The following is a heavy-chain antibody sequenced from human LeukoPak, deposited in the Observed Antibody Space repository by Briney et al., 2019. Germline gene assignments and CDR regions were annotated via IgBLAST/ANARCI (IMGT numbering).Heavy chain of an antibody. D-gene: IGHD3-10*01. V-gene: IGHV1-69*13. Sequence: SVKVSCKASGGTFSSYAISWVRQAPGQGLEWMGGIIPIFGTANYAQKFQGRVTITADESTSTAYMELSSLRSEDTAVYYCTRAPLRGNNWFDPWGQGTLVTVSS. J-gene: IGHJ5*02. CDR1: GGTFSSYA. CDR2: IIPIFGTA. CDR3: TRAPLRGNNWFDP.